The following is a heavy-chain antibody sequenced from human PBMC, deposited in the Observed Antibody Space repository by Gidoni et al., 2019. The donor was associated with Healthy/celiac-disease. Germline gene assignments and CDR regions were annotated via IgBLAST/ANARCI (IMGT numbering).Heavy chain of an antibody. Sequence: EVQLVESGGGLVQPGGSLRLSCAASGFTLSSYWMSWVRQAPGQGLEWVANIKQDGSEKYYVDSLKGRFTISRDNAKNSLYLQMNSLGAEDTAVYFCAREQQLIPLYYYYMDVWGKGTTVTVSS. V-gene: IGHV3-7*01. CDR3: AREQQLIPLYYYYMDV. CDR2: IKQDGSEK. CDR1: GFTLSSYW. D-gene: IGHD6-13*01. J-gene: IGHJ6*03.